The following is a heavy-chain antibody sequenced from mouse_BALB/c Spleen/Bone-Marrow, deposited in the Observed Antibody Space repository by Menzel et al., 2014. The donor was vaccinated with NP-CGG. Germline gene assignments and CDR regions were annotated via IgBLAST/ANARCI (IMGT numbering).Heavy chain of an antibody. CDR3: ARGWITTGFAY. CDR1: GLTFTDYY. Sequence: EVKLMESGGGLVQPGGSLRLSCATSGLTFTDYYMSWVRQPPGKALEWLGFIRNKANGYTTEYSASVKGRYTISRDNSQSILYLQMNALRAEDSATYYCARGWITTGFAYWGQGTLVTVSA. CDR2: IRNKANGYTT. J-gene: IGHJ3*01. D-gene: IGHD1-1*01. V-gene: IGHV7-3*02.